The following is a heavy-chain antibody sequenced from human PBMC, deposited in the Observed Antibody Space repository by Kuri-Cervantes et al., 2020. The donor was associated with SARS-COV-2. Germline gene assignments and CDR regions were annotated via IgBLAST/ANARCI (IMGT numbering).Heavy chain of an antibody. D-gene: IGHD1-20*01. CDR2: SSNKVYRYTT. CDR1: GFTFSDHY. CDR3: ARSLTITYSF. J-gene: IGHJ1*01. V-gene: IGHV3-72*01. Sequence: GGSLRLSCATSGFTFSDHYIDWVRQAPGKGLEWVGRSSNKVYRYTTEYATSVKGRFTISRDFSKNSLSLQMDSLTTEDTAVYYCARSLTITYSFWGQGTLVTVSS.